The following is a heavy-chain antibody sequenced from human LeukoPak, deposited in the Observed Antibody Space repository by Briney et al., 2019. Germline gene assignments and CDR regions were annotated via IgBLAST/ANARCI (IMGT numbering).Heavy chain of an antibody. D-gene: IGHD2-2*01. J-gene: IGHJ5*02. Sequence: ASLKVSCKASGYTFTGYYMHWVRQAPGQGLEWMGWINPNSGGTNYAQTFQGRVTMTRDTSISTAYMELSRLRSDDTAVYYCWCTVVPADPWGQGTLVTVSS. CDR1: GYTFTGYY. V-gene: IGHV1-2*02. CDR3: WCTVVPADP. CDR2: INPNSGGT.